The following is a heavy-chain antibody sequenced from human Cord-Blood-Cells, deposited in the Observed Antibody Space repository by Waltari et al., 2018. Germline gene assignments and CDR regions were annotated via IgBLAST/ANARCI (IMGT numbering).Heavy chain of an antibody. V-gene: IGHV4-38-2*02. CDR3: ASGVVVPANYWFDP. D-gene: IGHD2-2*01. Sequence: QVQLQESGPGLVKPSETLSLTCTVSGYSISSGYYWGRIRQPPGKGLEWIGSIYHSGSTYYNPSLKSRVTISVDTSKNPFSLKLGSVTAADTAVYYCASGVVVPANYWFDPWGQGTLVTVSS. J-gene: IGHJ5*02. CDR1: GYSISSGYY. CDR2: IYHSGST.